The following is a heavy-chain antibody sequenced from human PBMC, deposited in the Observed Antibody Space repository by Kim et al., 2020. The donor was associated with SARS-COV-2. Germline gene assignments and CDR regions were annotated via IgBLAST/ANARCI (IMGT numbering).Heavy chain of an antibody. Sequence: GESLKISCKGSGYSFTSYWIGWVRQMPGKGLEWMGIIYPGDSDTRYSPSFQGQVTISADKSISTAYLQWSSLKASDTAMYYCARHSYCGGDCYSGPLNYWGQGTLVTVSS. V-gene: IGHV5-51*01. CDR2: IYPGDSDT. CDR3: ARHSYCGGDCYSGPLNY. D-gene: IGHD2-21*02. J-gene: IGHJ4*02. CDR1: GYSFTSYW.